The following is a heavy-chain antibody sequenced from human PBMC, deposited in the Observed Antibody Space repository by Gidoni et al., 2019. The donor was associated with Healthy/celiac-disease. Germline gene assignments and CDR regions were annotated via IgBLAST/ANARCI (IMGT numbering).Heavy chain of an antibody. Sequence: QVQLVESGGGVVQPGRSLRLSCAASGFTFSRYAMHWVRQAPGKGLEWVAVISYDGSNKYYADSVKGRFTISRDNSKNTLYLQMNSLRAEDTAVYYCARVHDYGGNSLGEYFQHWGQGTLVTVSS. D-gene: IGHD4-17*01. CDR2: ISYDGSNK. J-gene: IGHJ1*01. V-gene: IGHV3-30*01. CDR3: ARVHDYGGNSLGEYFQH. CDR1: GFTFSRYA.